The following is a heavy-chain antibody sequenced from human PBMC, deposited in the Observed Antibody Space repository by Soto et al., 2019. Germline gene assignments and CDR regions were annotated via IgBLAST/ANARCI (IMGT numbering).Heavy chain of an antibody. D-gene: IGHD5-12*01. CDR2: VSGDGSVT. CDR3: TRAASGYGNFDS. Sequence: GGSLRLSCVASGFTFSSHWMHWVRLAPGKGLLWVSRVSGDGSVTNYADYVEGRFTISRDNAKNTLYLQMNSLRDEDTAIYFCTRAASGYGNFDSWGQGILVTVSS. CDR1: GFTFSSHW. J-gene: IGHJ4*02. V-gene: IGHV3-74*01.